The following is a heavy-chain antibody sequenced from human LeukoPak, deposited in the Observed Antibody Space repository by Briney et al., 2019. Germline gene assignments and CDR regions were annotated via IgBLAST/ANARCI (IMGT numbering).Heavy chain of an antibody. V-gene: IGHV3-23*01. CDR3: AVKDRGYSYGYASV. CDR2: ISGSGGST. D-gene: IGHD5-18*01. Sequence: GGSLRPSCAASGFTFSSYAMSWVRQAPGKGLEWVSAISGSGGSTYYADSVKGRFTISRDNSKNTLYLQMNSLRAEDTAVYYCAVKDRGYSYGYASVWGQGTLVTVSS. CDR1: GFTFSSYA. J-gene: IGHJ4*02.